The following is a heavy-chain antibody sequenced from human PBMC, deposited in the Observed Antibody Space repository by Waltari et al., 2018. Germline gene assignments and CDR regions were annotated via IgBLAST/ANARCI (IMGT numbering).Heavy chain of an antibody. CDR2: SIPMFGTA. CDR3: ARGPPGIAAAGCFDY. CDR1: GGTFSSYA. J-gene: IGHJ4*02. D-gene: IGHD6-13*01. V-gene: IGHV1-69*14. Sequence: QVQLVQSGAEVKKPGSSVKVSCKASGGTFSSYAISWVRQAPGQGLEWMGGSIPMFGTANYEQKFQGRVTITADKSTSTAYMELSSLRSEDTAVYYCARGPPGIAAAGCFDYWGQGTLVTVSS.